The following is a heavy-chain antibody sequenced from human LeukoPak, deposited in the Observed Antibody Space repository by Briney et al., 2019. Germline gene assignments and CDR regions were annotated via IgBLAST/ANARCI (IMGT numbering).Heavy chain of an antibody. CDR1: GGSISSYY. V-gene: IGHV4-59*01. CDR3: ARGVSVYASEYYYYYMDV. D-gene: IGHD2-8*01. J-gene: IGHJ6*03. CDR2: IYYSGST. Sequence: SETLSLTCTVSGGSISSYYWSWIRQPPGKGLEWIGYIYYSGSTNYNPSLKSRVTISVDTSKNQFSLKLSSVTAADTAVYYCARGVSVYASEYYYYYMDVWGKGTTVTVSS.